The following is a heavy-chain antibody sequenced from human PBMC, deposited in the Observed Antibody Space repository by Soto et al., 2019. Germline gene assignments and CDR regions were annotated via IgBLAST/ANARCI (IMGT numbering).Heavy chain of an antibody. CDR1: GYTFTSYG. J-gene: IGHJ4*02. V-gene: IGHV1-18*04. D-gene: IGHD3-3*01. CDR2: ISTYNGNT. Sequence: GASVKVSCKASGYTFTSYGISWVRQAPGQGLEWMGWISTYNGNTNYAQKFQGRVTMTTDTSTSTAYMGLRSLRSDDTALYYCARDRGTYYDFWSGYTQVYYFDYWGQGTQVTVSS. CDR3: ARDRGTYYDFWSGYTQVYYFDY.